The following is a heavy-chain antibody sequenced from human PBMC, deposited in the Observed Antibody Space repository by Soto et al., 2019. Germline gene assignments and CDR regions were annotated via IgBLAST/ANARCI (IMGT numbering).Heavy chain of an antibody. Sequence: QVQLAQSGAEVKKPRASVKVSCKVSGGSISSYAISWVRQAPGPGLELMGGSIPLFGTANYAQRFQGRVTIPADESTRGASMELSSLRSEDTAVYYCARDREGSGGWARHWDYWGQGTLVTFSS. D-gene: IGHD6-19*01. CDR2: SIPLFGTA. J-gene: IGHJ4*02. CDR1: GGSISSYA. V-gene: IGHV1-69*01. CDR3: ARDREGSGGWARHWDY.